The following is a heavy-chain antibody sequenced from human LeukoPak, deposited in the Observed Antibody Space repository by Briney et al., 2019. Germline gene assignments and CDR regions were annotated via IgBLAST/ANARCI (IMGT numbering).Heavy chain of an antibody. J-gene: IGHJ6*02. D-gene: IGHD6-19*01. V-gene: IGHV4-39*07. CDR3: ASSFQWPGRGSYYYGMDV. CDR2: IYYSGST. CDR1: GGSISSSTYY. Sequence: PSETLSLTCTVSGGSISSSTYYWGWIRQPPGKGLEWIGSIYYSGSTYYNPSLKSRVTISVDTSKNQFSLKLSSVTAADTAVYYCASSFQWPGRGSYYYGMDVWGQGTTVTVSS.